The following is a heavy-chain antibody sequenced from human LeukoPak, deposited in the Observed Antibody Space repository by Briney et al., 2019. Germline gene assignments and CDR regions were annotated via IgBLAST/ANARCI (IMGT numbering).Heavy chain of an antibody. D-gene: IGHD2-21*01. CDR2: IHYSGST. CDR3: ARLKLWGTNWFDP. CDR1: GGSISGYY. V-gene: IGHV4-59*01. Sequence: SETLSLTCSVSGGSISGYYWSWIRQPPGEGLELIGCIHYSGSTNYNPSLKSRVTISVDTSKNQFSLKLNSVTAADTAVYYCARLKLWGTNWFDPWGQGTLVTVSS. J-gene: IGHJ5*02.